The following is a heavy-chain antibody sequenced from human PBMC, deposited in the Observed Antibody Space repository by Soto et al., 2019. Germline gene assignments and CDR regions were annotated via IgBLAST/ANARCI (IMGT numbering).Heavy chain of an antibody. Sequence: PGGSLRLSCAAPGFTFSSYGMHWVRQAPGKGLEWVAVISYDGSDKYYADSVKGRFTISRDNSKNTLYLQMNSLRAEDTAVYYCAKDRKLGYCSGGSCYSYYYGMDVWGQGTTVTVSS. D-gene: IGHD2-15*01. J-gene: IGHJ6*02. V-gene: IGHV3-30*18. CDR2: ISYDGSDK. CDR1: GFTFSSYG. CDR3: AKDRKLGYCSGGSCYSYYYGMDV.